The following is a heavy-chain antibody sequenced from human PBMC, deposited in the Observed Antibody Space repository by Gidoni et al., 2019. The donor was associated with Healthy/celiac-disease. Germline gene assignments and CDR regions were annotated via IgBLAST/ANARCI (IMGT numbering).Heavy chain of an antibody. J-gene: IGHJ4*02. D-gene: IGHD5-12*01. CDR2: IIPILGIA. Sequence: QVQLVQSGAEVTKPGSSVKVSCKASGGTFSSYALSWVRQAPGQGLEWMGRIIPILGIANYAQKFQGRVTITADKSTSTAYMELSSLRSEDTAVYYCATPEEMATINGRGDGEKFDYWGQGTLVTVSS. V-gene: IGHV1-69*04. CDR3: ATPEEMATINGRGDGEKFDY. CDR1: GGTFSSYA.